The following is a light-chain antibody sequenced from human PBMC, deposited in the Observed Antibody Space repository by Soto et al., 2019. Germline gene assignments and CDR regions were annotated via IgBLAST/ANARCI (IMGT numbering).Light chain of an antibody. V-gene: IGLV2-14*01. CDR3: NSFPLTCTHYV. Sequence: QPARAEPGSRVGSAGQPIIISCTGTSNDIGIYKYVSWYQQHPGKAPKLIIYDVNNRPSGISSRFSGSKSGNTASLTISGLQAEDDADYYCNSFPLTCTHYVFGNGTKVTVL. J-gene: IGLJ1*01. CDR1: SNDIGIYKY. CDR2: DVN.